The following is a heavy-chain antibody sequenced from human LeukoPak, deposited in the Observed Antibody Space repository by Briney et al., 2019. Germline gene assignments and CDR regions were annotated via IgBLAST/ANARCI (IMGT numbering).Heavy chain of an antibody. V-gene: IGHV1-2*02. Sequence: ASVKVSCKASGYTFTGYYMHWVRQAPGQGLEWMGWINPNSGGTNYAQKFQGRVTMTRDTSISTAYTELSRLRSDDTAVYYCATPSPSYCGGDCSSEALYYYYGMDVWGQGTTVTVSS. J-gene: IGHJ6*02. D-gene: IGHD2-21*02. CDR1: GYTFTGYY. CDR2: INPNSGGT. CDR3: ATPSPSYCGGDCSSEALYYYYGMDV.